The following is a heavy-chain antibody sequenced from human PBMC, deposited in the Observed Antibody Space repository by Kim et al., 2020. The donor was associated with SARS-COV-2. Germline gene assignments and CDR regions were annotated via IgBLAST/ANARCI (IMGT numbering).Heavy chain of an antibody. CDR3: ARLTLTMVRGVIKSYYFDY. CDR2: ISSSSSYT. J-gene: IGHJ4*02. V-gene: IGHV3-11*03. CDR1: GFTFSDYY. D-gene: IGHD3-10*01. Sequence: GGSLRLSCAASGFTFSDYYMSWIRQAPGKGLEWVSYISSSSSYTNYADSVKGRFTISRDNAKNSLYLQMNSLRAEDTAVYYCARLTLTMVRGVIKSYYFDYWGQGTLVTVSS.